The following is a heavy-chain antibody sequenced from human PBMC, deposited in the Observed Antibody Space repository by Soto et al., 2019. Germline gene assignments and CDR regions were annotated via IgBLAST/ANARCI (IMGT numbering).Heavy chain of an antibody. Sequence: QVQLVQSGAEVKKPGASVKVSCKASGYNFMRYGFTWVRQAPGQGLEWMGWINVDNGETKYPQKIQGRVTMTTDTSTSTVYMEVRSLTSDATAVYYCARWISGGYSAWLDPLGHGTLVTVSS. J-gene: IGHJ5*02. D-gene: IGHD1-26*01. CDR2: INVDNGET. CDR3: ARWISGGYSAWLDP. V-gene: IGHV1-18*04. CDR1: GYNFMRYG.